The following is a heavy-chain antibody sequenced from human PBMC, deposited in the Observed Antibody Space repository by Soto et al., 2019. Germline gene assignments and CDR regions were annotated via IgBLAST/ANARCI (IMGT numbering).Heavy chain of an antibody. D-gene: IGHD3-16*01. CDR2: MNPNSGNT. CDR3: ARMITFGGVMRFDP. J-gene: IGHJ5*02. V-gene: IGHV1-8*01. Sequence: QVQLVQSGAEVKKPGASVKVSCKASGYTFTSYDINWVRQATGQGLEWMGWMNPNSGNTGYAQKFQGRVTMTRNTSISKAYMELRSLRSEDTAVYYCARMITFGGVMRFDPWGQGTLVTVSS. CDR1: GYTFTSYD.